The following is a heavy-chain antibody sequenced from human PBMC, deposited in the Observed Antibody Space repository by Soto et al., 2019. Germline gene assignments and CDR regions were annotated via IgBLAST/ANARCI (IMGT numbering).Heavy chain of an antibody. CDR3: ASSDRSGFRFDY. CDR1: GGSIRSYT. D-gene: IGHD3-22*01. V-gene: IGHV4-4*08. J-gene: IGHJ4*02. CDR2: IYTSGST. Sequence: SETLSLTCSVSGGSIRSYTWSWIRQPPGKGLEWIGYIYTSGSTPYNPSLKSRATISVDTSKNQFSLQLNSVTPEDTAVYYCASSDRSGFRFDYWGQGTLVTVSS.